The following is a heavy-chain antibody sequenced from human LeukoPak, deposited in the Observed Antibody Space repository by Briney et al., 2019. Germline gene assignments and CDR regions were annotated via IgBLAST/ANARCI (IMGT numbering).Heavy chain of an antibody. D-gene: IGHD3-22*01. J-gene: IGHJ4*02. V-gene: IGHV3-48*03. CDR3: ARSYYDSSGYLDY. CDR2: ISSSGSTI. Sequence: GGSLRLSCAASGFTFSSYEMNWVRQAPGKGLEWVSYISSSGSTIYYADSVKGRFTISRDNAKDSLYLQMNSLRAEDTAVYYCARSYYDSSGYLDYWGQGTLVTVSS. CDR1: GFTFSSYE.